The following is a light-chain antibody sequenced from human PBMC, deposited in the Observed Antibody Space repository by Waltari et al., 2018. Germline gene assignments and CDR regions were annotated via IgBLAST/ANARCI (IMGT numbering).Light chain of an antibody. Sequence: QSALTQPPSVSGSPGQSVPISCTGTSSAVGSYNRVSWYQQPPGTAPKLIIYDVSSRHSGVPDRFSASKSGNTASLTISGLQAEDEADYYCSSYTSSSTVVFGGGTKLTVL. J-gene: IGLJ2*01. V-gene: IGLV2-18*02. CDR3: SSYTSSSTVV. CDR1: SSAVGSYNR. CDR2: DVS.